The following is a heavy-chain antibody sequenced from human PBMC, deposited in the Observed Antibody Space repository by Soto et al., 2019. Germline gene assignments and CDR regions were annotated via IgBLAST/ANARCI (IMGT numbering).Heavy chain of an antibody. D-gene: IGHD3-10*01. Sequence: GGSLRLSCAASGFTFSSYWMHWVRQAPGKGLVWVSRINSDGSSTSYADSVKGRFTISRDNAKNTLYLQMNSLRAEDTAVYYCATLGSGSYSVEDYWGQGTLVTVSS. CDR2: INSDGSST. J-gene: IGHJ4*02. CDR1: GFTFSSYW. V-gene: IGHV3-74*01. CDR3: ATLGSGSYSVEDY.